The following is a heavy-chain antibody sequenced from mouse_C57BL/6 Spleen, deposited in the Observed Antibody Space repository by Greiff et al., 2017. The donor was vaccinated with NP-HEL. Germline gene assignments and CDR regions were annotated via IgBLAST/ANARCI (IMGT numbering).Heavy chain of an antibody. J-gene: IGHJ2*01. CDR3: ARGALRYDY. CDR2: INPSTGGT. D-gene: IGHD1-1*01. Sequence: EVQLQQSGPELVKPGASVKISCKASGYSFPGYYMNWVKQSPEKSLEWIGEINPSTGGTTYNQKFKAKATLTVDKSSSTAYMQLKSLTSEDSAVYYCARGALRYDYWGQGTTLTVSS. CDR1: GYSFPGYY. V-gene: IGHV1-42*01.